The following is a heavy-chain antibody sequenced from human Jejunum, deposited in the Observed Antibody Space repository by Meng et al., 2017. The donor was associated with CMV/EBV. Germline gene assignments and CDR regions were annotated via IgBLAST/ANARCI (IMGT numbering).Heavy chain of an antibody. D-gene: IGHD1-7*01. CDR2: ITGSGGST. V-gene: IGHV3-23*01. Sequence: EVQLLEYGGGLVQPGGSLIVSCAASGFTFNNYAMGWVRQAPGKGLEWVSVITGSGGSTYYADSVKGRFTISRDNSKNTLYLQMNSLRAEDAALYYCAKGLHNWNSLFDYWGQGTLVTVAS. CDR3: AKGLHNWNSLFDY. J-gene: IGHJ4*02. CDR1: GFTFNNYA.